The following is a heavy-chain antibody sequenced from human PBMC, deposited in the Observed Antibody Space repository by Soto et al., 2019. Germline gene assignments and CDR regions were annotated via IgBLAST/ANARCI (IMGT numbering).Heavy chain of an antibody. V-gene: IGHV1-46*01. CDR3: AREASGYGMDV. CDR1: GYTFTSYY. D-gene: IGHD3-10*01. Sequence: QVQLVQSGAEVKKPGASVKVSCKASGYTFTSYYMHWVRQAPGQGLEWRGIINPSGGSTSYAQKFQGRVNMTKDPSTSTVYMELRSLRTEDTAVYYCAREASGYGMDVWGQGTTVTVSS. CDR2: INPSGGST. J-gene: IGHJ6*02.